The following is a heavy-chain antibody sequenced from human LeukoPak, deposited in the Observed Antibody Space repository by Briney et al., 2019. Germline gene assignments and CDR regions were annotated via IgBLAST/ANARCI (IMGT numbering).Heavy chain of an antibody. Sequence: SETLSLTCAVSGGSISSGGYSWSWIRQPPGKGLEWIGYIYHSGSTYYNPSLKSRVTISVDRSKNQFSLKLSSATAADTAVYYCARAGSGSYRPYDPWGQGTLVTVSS. V-gene: IGHV4-30-2*01. D-gene: IGHD3-10*01. J-gene: IGHJ5*02. CDR1: GGSISSGGYS. CDR3: ARAGSGSYRPYDP. CDR2: IYHSGST.